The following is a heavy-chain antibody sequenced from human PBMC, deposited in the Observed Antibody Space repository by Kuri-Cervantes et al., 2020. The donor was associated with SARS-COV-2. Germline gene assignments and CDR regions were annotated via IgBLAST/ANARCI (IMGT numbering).Heavy chain of an antibody. CDR2: IVPVFGVA. CDR1: GYTFTGYY. D-gene: IGHD1-20*01. CDR3: ARDGGITL. J-gene: IGHJ4*02. Sequence: SVKVSCKASGYTFTGYYMHWVRQAPGQGLEWMGGIVPVFGVANYAQNFQGRVTITTDKSSSTDYMELSSLSYGDTAVYYCARDGGITLWGQGILVTVSS. V-gene: IGHV1-69*10.